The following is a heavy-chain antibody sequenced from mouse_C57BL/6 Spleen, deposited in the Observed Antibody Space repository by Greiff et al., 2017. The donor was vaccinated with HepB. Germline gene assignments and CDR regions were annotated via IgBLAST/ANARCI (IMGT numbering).Heavy chain of an antibody. Sequence: EVKLVESGGGLVKPGGSLKLSCAASGFTFSDYGMNWVRQAPEKGLEWVAYISSGSSTIYYADTVKGRFTISRDNAKNTLFLQMTSLRSEDTAMYYCARESYDYFDYWGQGTTLTVSS. CDR3: ARESYDYFDY. CDR2: ISSGSSTI. V-gene: IGHV5-17*01. CDR1: GFTFSDYG. D-gene: IGHD1-1*01. J-gene: IGHJ2*01.